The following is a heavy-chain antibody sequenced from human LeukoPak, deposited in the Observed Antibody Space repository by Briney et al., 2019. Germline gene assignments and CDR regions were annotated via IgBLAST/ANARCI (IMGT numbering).Heavy chain of an antibody. CDR2: ISSSSSYV. CDR3: AREALAEAYCGGDCYFDY. V-gene: IGHV3-21*01. Sequence: TGGSLRLSCAASGFTFSSYSMNWVRQAPGKGLEWVSSISSSSSYVYYADSVKGRFTISRDNAKNSLYLQMNSLRAEDTAVYYCAREALAEAYCGGDCYFDYWGQGTLVTVSS. CDR1: GFTFSSYS. D-gene: IGHD2-21*02. J-gene: IGHJ4*02.